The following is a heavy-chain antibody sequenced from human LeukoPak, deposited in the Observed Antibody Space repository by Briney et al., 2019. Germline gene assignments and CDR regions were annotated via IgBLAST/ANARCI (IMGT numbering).Heavy chain of an antibody. Sequence: SQTLSLTCAVSGGSISSGGYSWSWIRQPPGKGLEWIGYIYYSGSTNYNPSLKSRVTISVDTSKNQFSLKLSSVTAADTAVYYCARGKGRITMVRGVSYGYWFDPWGQGTLVTVSS. V-gene: IGHV4-61*08. CDR1: GGSISSGGYS. D-gene: IGHD3-10*01. J-gene: IGHJ5*02. CDR2: IYYSGST. CDR3: ARGKGRITMVRGVSYGYWFDP.